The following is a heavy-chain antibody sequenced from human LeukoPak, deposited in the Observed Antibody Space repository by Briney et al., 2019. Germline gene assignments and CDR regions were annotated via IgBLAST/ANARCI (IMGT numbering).Heavy chain of an antibody. V-gene: IGHV3-49*03. CDR3: TRGNSRYYDSSGYYYVFFDY. J-gene: IGHJ4*02. CDR1: GFTFGDYA. D-gene: IGHD3-22*01. Sequence: GGSLRLSCTASGFTFGDYAMSWFRQAPGKGLEWVGFIRSKAYGRTTEYAASVKGRFTISRDDSKSIAYLQMNSLKTEDTAVYYCTRGNSRYYDSSGYYYVFFDYWGQGTLVTVSS. CDR2: IRSKAYGRTT.